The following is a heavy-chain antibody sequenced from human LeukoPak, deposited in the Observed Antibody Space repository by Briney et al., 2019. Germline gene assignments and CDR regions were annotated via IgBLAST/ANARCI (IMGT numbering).Heavy chain of an antibody. V-gene: IGHV3-7*01. CDR2: INEDGSRK. CDR3: AELGITMIGGV. Sequence: GGSLRLSCAASGFTFSGYWMSWVRQAPGKGLEWVANINEDGSRKNYVDSVKGRFTISRDNAKNSLYLQMNSLRAEDTAVYYCAELGITMIGGVWGKGTTVTISS. CDR1: GFTFSGYW. D-gene: IGHD3-10*02. J-gene: IGHJ6*04.